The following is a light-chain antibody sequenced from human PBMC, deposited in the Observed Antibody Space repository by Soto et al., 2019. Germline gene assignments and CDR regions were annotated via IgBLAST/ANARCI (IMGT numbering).Light chain of an antibody. CDR2: WAS. CDR3: QQYESTPPT. Sequence: DIVMTQSPDSLAVSLGERATINCKSSQSVLYSSNNKNYLAWYQQRPVQPPKLLIYWASTRESGVPDRFSGSGSGTAFTLTITSLQAEDVAVYYCQQYESTPPTFGQGTKLEIK. V-gene: IGKV4-1*01. CDR1: QSVLYSSNNKNY. J-gene: IGKJ2*01.